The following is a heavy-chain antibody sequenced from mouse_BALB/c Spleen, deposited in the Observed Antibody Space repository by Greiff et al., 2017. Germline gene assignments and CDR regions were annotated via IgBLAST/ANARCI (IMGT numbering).Heavy chain of an antibody. CDR1: GYTFTSYW. D-gene: IGHD1-1*01. CDR3: ARSGTTVVD. CDR2: IDPSDSYT. J-gene: IGHJ3*01. V-gene: IGHV1-69*02. Sequence: VQLQQSGAELVKPGASVKLSCKASGYTFTSYWMHWVKQRPGQGLEWIGEIDPSDSYTNYNQKFKGKATLTVDKSSSTAYMQLSSLTSEDSAVYYCARSGTTVVDWGQGTLVTVSA.